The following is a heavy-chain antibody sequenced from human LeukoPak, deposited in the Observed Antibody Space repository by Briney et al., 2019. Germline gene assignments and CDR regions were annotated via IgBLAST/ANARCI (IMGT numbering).Heavy chain of an antibody. CDR1: GFTLSRYS. D-gene: IGHD3-10*01. V-gene: IGHV3-48*02. J-gene: IGHJ4*02. CDR3: ARAQTYYGSGSYLY. CDR2: ISSNSSTV. Sequence: GGSLRLSCAASGFTLSRYSMNWVRQAPGKGLEWVSCISSNSSTVYYADSLKGRFTISRDNAKNSLYLQMNSLRDEDTAVYYCARAQTYYGSGSYLYWGQGTLVTVSS.